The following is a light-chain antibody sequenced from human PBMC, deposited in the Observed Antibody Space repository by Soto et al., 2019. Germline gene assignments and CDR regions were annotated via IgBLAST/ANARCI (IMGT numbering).Light chain of an antibody. Sequence: EILLTHAPGTLSLSTVEIATLSCSASQSFSSSYLAWYQQKPGQAPRLIIYGAYSRATGITDRFSGSGSGKDFTITIRRLENEDFEVFYCKKYGSSSWKCGHGTTG. V-gene: IGKV3-20*01. CDR2: GAY. CDR1: QSFSSSY. CDR3: KKYGSSSWK. J-gene: IGKJ1*01.